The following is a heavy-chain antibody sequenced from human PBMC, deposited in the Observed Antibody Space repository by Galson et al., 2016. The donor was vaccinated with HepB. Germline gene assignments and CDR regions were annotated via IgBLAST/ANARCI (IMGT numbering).Heavy chain of an antibody. V-gene: IGHV1-24*01. Sequence: SVKVSCKVSGYRLSELSMHWVRQAPGKGLEWMGGFDPEHGETIFTQKFQGRVTVTEDTSTDTAYMDLSSLRSDDTAVYYWADYYYVWHFDLWDRGTLVTVSS. CDR1: GYRLSELS. CDR3: ADYYYVWHFDL. D-gene: IGHD3-16*01. CDR2: FDPEHGET. J-gene: IGHJ2*01.